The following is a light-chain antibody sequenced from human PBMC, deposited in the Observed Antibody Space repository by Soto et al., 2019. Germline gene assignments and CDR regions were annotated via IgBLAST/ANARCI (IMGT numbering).Light chain of an antibody. J-gene: IGKJ2*01. CDR1: QNIYYN. Sequence: ILMTQSPATVSVSPGESAPLSCRARQNIYYNVAWYQQRPGQAPRLLIYRASTRATGVPARFSGIVSGTDFTLTICRLEPEDCAVYDGQQYGSSTRTFGQGTKVEI. V-gene: IGKV3-15*01. CDR3: QQYGSSTRT. CDR2: RAS.